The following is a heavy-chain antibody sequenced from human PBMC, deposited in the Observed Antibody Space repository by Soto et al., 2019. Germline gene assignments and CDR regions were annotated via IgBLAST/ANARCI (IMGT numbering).Heavy chain of an antibody. J-gene: IGHJ6*02. CDR1: GFTFGAYV. CDR3: ARETYYDFWSGPYYGMDV. Sequence: PGGSLRLSCAASGFTFGAYVMHWVRQAPGKGLEWVAVISYDGSNKYYADSVKGRFTISRDNSKNTLYLQMNSLRAEDTAVYYCARETYYDFWSGPYYGMDVWGQGTTVTVSS. CDR2: ISYDGSNK. D-gene: IGHD3-3*01. V-gene: IGHV3-30-3*01.